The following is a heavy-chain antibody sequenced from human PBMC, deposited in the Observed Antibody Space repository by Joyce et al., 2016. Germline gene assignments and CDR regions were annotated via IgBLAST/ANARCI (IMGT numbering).Heavy chain of an antibody. Sequence: EVQLVESGGGLVQPGGSLRLSCAAAGFSFNTCSISWVRQARWRGLEWLSYISASSGTIYNADSVKGGFTISRNNAKNSVYLQMNSLRDEDTAVYYCARVGRTGYTCDYWGQGTLVTVSS. V-gene: IGHV3-48*02. J-gene: IGHJ4*02. CDR2: ISASSGTI. D-gene: IGHD5-24*01. CDR3: ARVGRTGYTCDY. CDR1: GFSFNTCS.